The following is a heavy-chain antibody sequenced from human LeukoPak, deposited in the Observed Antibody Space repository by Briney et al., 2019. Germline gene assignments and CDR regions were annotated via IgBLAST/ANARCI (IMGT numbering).Heavy chain of an antibody. D-gene: IGHD3-10*02. V-gene: IGHV3-48*03. CDR1: RFTVSSNY. Sequence: PGGSLRLSCAASRFTVSSNYMTWVRQAAGKGLEWVSYISSSGSTIYYADSVKGRFTISRDNAKNSLYLQMNSLRAEDTAVHYCAELGITMIGGVWGKGTTVTISS. CDR2: ISSSGSTI. CDR3: AELGITMIGGV. J-gene: IGHJ6*04.